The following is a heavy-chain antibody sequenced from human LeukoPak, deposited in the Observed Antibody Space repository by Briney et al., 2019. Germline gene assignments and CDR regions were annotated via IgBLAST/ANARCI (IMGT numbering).Heavy chain of an antibody. V-gene: IGHV3-30*02. CDR3: ARSPFRGGSSWTEFDY. Sequence: GGSLRLSCAASEFTFSNYGMHWVRQAPGKGLEWVAFIRFDATGKYYSDSVKGRFTISRDNSRNTVYLEMNSLRTEDTAFYYCARSPFRGGSSWTEFDYWGQGTLVSVSS. CDR2: IRFDATGK. D-gene: IGHD6-13*01. CDR1: EFTFSNYG. J-gene: IGHJ4*02.